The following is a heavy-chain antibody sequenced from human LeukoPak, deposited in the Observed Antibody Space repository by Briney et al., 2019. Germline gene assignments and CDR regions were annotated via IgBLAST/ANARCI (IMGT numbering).Heavy chain of an antibody. CDR1: GFTFSSYA. V-gene: IGHV3-23*01. J-gene: IGHJ3*02. D-gene: IGHD1-7*01. CDR3: APLVGELRDDI. CDR2: ISGGGGGGGRTT. Sequence: GGSLRLSCVASGFTFSSYAMTWVRQAPGKGLEWVSGISGGGGGGGRTTYYADSVKGRFTISRDNAKNTLYLQMNSLRAEDTAVYYCAPLVGELRDDIWGQGTMVTVSS.